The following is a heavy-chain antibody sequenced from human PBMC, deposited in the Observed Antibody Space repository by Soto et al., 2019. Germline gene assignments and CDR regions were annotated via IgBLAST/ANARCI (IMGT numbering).Heavy chain of an antibody. V-gene: IGHV3-48*01. CDR3: AAGTDAFDI. CDR2: VSGSSTTI. Sequence: PGGSLRLSCAASGLTFSIYSMNWVRQAPGKGLEWVSYVSGSSTTIYYADSVKGRFTISRDNAKDSLYLHMDSLRADDTAVYYCAAGTDAFDIWGQGTMVTVSS. CDR1: GLTFSIYS. J-gene: IGHJ3*02. D-gene: IGHD6-13*01.